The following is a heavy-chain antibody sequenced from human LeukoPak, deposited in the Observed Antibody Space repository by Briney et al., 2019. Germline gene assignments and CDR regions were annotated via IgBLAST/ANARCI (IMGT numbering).Heavy chain of an antibody. V-gene: IGHV3-74*03. CDR1: GLTFSSYW. D-gene: IGHD3-16*01. Sequence: AGGSLRLSCAASGLTFSSYWMHWVRQAPGKWLVWVSRINSDGSITTYADSVKGRFTISRDNAKNTLYLQMNSLRAEDTAVYYCVRERFGRYYFDYWGQGTLVTVSS. CDR2: INSDGSIT. CDR3: VRERFGRYYFDY. J-gene: IGHJ4*02.